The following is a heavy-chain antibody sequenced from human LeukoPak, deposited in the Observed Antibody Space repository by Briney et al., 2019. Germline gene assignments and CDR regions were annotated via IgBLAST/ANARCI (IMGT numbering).Heavy chain of an antibody. D-gene: IGHD2-15*01. V-gene: IGHV4-34*01. J-gene: IGHJ3*02. CDR1: GGSFGGYY. CDR2: INHSGST. CDR3: ARSLLERAFDI. Sequence: SETLSLTCAVYGGSFGGYYWSWIRQPPGKGLEWIGDINHSGSTNYNPSLKSRVTISVDTSKNQFSLKLSSVTAADTAVYYCARSLLERAFDIWGQGTMVTVSS.